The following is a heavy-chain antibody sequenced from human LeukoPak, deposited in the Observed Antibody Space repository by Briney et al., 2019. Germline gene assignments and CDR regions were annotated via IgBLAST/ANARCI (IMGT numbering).Heavy chain of an antibody. V-gene: IGHV1-46*01. CDR1: GYTFTGYY. D-gene: IGHD3-22*01. J-gene: IGHJ4*02. CDR3: ARDRGYYDSSDY. CDR2: INPSGGST. Sequence: GASVKVSCKASGYTFTGYYMHWVRQAPGQGLEWMGVINPSGGSTSYAQKFQGRVTMTRDMSTSTVYMELSSLRSEDTAVYYCARDRGYYDSSDYWGQGTLVTVSS.